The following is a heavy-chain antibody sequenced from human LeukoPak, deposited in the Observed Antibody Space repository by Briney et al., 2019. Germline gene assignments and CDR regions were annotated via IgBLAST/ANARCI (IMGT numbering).Heavy chain of an antibody. CDR1: GGSISSGGYY. CDR2: IYYSGST. Sequence: SETLSLTCTVSGGSISSGGYYWSWIRQHPGKGLEWIGYIYYSGSTYYNPSLRSRVTISIDTSKNQFSLKLTSVTAADTAVYYCARGSNWNCGPPFDYWGQGTLVTVSS. J-gene: IGHJ4*02. CDR3: ARGSNWNCGPPFDY. D-gene: IGHD1-1*01. V-gene: IGHV4-31*03.